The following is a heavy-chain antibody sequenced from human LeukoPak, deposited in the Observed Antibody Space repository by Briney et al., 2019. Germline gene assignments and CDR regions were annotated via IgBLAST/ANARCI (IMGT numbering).Heavy chain of an antibody. CDR2: IYYSGST. CDR1: GGSISSYY. D-gene: IGHD3-10*01. CDR3: ARTALPYGSGSYYDYYYYMDV. J-gene: IGHJ6*03. Sequence: SETLSLTCTVSGGSISSYYWSWIRQPPGKGLEWIGYIYYSGSTNYNPSLKSRVTISVDTSKNQFSLKLSSVTAADTAVYYCARTALPYGSGSYYDYYYYMDVWGKGTTVTVSS. V-gene: IGHV4-59*01.